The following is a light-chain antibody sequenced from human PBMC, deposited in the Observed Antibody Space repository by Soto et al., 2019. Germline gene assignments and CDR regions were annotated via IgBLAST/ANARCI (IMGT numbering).Light chain of an antibody. CDR2: EVS. V-gene: IGLV2-14*01. CDR1: SSDVGGYNY. J-gene: IGLJ1*01. CDR3: SSYTSSSIDYV. Sequence: QSALTHPASVSGSPGQSITLSCTGTSSDVGGYNYVSWYQQHPGKAPKLMIYEVSNRPSGVSNRFSGSKSGNTASLTISGLQPEDEADYYCSSYTSSSIDYVFGTGTKVTVL.